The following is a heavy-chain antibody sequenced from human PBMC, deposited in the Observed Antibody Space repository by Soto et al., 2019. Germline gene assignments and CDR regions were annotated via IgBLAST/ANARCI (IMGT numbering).Heavy chain of an antibody. CDR2: INPSGGST. J-gene: IGHJ5*02. CDR1: GYTFTSYY. D-gene: IGHD2-2*01. Sequence: ASVKVSCKASGYTFTSYYMHWVRQAPGQGLEWMGIINPSGGSTSYAQKFQGRVTMTRDTSTSTAYMELSSLRSEDTAVYYCARDPPRVCIRTSCYDNIFFSGKNWFDPWGKETLFTVSS. V-gene: IGHV1-46*01. CDR3: ARDPPRVCIRTSCYDNIFFSGKNWFDP.